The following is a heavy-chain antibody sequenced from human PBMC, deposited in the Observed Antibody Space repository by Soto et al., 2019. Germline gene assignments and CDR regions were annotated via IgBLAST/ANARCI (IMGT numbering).Heavy chain of an antibody. D-gene: IGHD4-17*01. CDR1: GGSISSGGYY. V-gene: IGHV4-31*03. Sequence: SETLSLTCTVSGGSISSGGYYWSWIRQHPGKGLEWIGYIYYSGSTYYNPSLKSRVTISVDTSKNQFSLKLSSVTAADKAVYYCARASQSTVTTFGYWGQGTLVTVSS. CDR2: IYYSGST. J-gene: IGHJ4*02. CDR3: ARASQSTVTTFGY.